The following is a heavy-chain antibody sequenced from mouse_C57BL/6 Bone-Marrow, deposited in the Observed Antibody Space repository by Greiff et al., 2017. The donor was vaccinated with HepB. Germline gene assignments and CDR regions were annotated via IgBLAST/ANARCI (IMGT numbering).Heavy chain of an antibody. CDR2: ISDGGSYT. V-gene: IGHV5-4*01. J-gene: IGHJ4*01. D-gene: IGHD1-1*01. CDR1: GFTFSSYA. CDR3: ARDRIYYYGSSHYYAMDY. Sequence: DVHLVESGGGLVKPGGSLKLSCAASGFTFSSYAMSWVRQTPEKRLEWVATISDGGSYTYYPDNVKGRFTISRDNAKNNLYLQMSHLKSEDTAMYYCARDRIYYYGSSHYYAMDYWGQGTSVTVSS.